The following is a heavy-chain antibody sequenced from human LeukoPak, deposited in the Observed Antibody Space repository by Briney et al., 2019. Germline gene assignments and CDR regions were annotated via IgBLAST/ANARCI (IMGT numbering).Heavy chain of an antibody. CDR1: GSTFSLYW. V-gene: IGHV3-74*01. J-gene: IGHJ4*02. Sequence: PGGSLRLSCAASGSTFSLYWMHWVRHTPGKGLVWVSRLNSDGSVTTYADSVKGRFTISRDNAKNTLYLQMNNLKAEDTALYYCVREYCGGDCYTDFWGQGTLVTVSS. CDR2: LNSDGSVT. CDR3: VREYCGGDCYTDF. D-gene: IGHD2-21*02.